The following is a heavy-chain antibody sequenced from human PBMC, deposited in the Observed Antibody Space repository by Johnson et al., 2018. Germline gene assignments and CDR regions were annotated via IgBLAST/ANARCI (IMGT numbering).Heavy chain of an antibody. CDR1: GFTFSSYA. D-gene: IGHD6-13*01. J-gene: IGHJ1*01. V-gene: IGHV3-30*18. CDR3: AKDWEIAAGGTGGYFHH. CDR2: ISYDGSNK. Sequence: QVQLVESGGGSVQPGGSLRLSCAASGFTFSSYAMSWVRQAPGKGLEWVAVISYDGSNKYFADSVKGRYTISRDNSKNTLYLQMNSLRDEDTAVYYCAKDWEIAAGGTGGYFHHWGQGTLVTVSS.